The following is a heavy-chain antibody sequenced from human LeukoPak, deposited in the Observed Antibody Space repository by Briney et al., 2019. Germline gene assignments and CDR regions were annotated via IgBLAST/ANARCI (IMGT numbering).Heavy chain of an antibody. V-gene: IGHV4-38-2*01. J-gene: IGHJ4*02. CDR2: IYHSGST. CDR1: GYSISSGYY. D-gene: IGHD3-10*01. CDR3: ARLSRIITVRGVMGYFDY. Sequence: PAETLSLTCAVSGYSISSGYYWGWIRQPPGKGLEWIGSIYHSGSTYYNPSLKSRVTISVDTSKNQFSLKLSSVTAADTAAYYCARLSRIITVRGVMGYFDYWGQGTLVTVSS.